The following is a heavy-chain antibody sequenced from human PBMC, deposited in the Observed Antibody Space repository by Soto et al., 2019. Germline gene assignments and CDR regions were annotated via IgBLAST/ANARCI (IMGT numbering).Heavy chain of an antibody. D-gene: IGHD6-13*01. CDR1: GFTFSSYA. J-gene: IGHJ4*02. CDR3: ARDPGDSSSWQRADY. V-gene: IGHV3-30-3*01. Sequence: QVQLVESGGGVVQPGRSLRLSCAASGFTFSSYAMHWVRQAPGKGLEWVAVISYDGSNKYYADSVKGRFTISRDNSKNTLYLQMNSPRAEDTAVYYCARDPGDSSSWQRADYWGQGTLVTVSS. CDR2: ISYDGSNK.